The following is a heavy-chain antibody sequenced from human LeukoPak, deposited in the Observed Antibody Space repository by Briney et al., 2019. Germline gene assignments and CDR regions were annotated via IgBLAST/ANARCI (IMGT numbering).Heavy chain of an antibody. CDR2: ITTSGGST. J-gene: IGHJ1*01. V-gene: IGHV3-23*01. Sequence: GGSLRLSCAASGFTFSRYAMSWVRQAPGKGLEWVSSITTSGGSTSYADSVKGRFTISRDNSKNTLYLQMNSLRAEDTALYYCVCYDNAAEYFHYWGQGTLVTVSS. D-gene: IGHD3-22*01. CDR3: VCYDNAAEYFHY. CDR1: GFTFSRYA.